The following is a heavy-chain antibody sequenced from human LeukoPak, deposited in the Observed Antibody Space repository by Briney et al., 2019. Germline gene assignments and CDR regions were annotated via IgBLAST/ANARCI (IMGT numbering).Heavy chain of an antibody. D-gene: IGHD2/OR15-2a*01. Sequence: SETLSLTCAVYGGFFRDYYWSWLRQPPGKGLEWLGEINHDGSTNYNPSLKSRVTMSIDASKSQFFLTLTPVNTADPAGYFFARKGAYSNFYNWFDTLRQGTLVTVSS. J-gene: IGHJ5*02. CDR1: GGFFRDYY. V-gene: IGHV4-34*01. CDR2: INHDGST. CDR3: ARKGAYSNFYNWFDT.